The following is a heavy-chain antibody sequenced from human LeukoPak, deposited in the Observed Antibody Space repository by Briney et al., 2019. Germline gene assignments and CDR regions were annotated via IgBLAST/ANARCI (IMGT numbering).Heavy chain of an antibody. J-gene: IGHJ4*02. V-gene: IGHV4-59*01. CDR1: GGSISSYY. D-gene: IGHD6-19*01. Sequence: SETLSLTCTVSGGSISSYYWSWIRQPPGKGLEWIGYIYYSGSTNYNPSLKSRVTISVDTSKNQFSLKLSSVTAADTAVYYYARGYSSGWFDYWGQGTLVTVSS. CDR2: IYYSGST. CDR3: ARGYSSGWFDY.